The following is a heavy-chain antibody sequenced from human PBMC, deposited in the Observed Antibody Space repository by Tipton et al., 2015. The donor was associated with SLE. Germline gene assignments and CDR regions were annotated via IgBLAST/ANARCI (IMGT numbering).Heavy chain of an antibody. Sequence: QLVQSGAEVKKPGSSVKVSCKASGDTFSSYAISWVRQAPGQGLEWMGGIIPILGTANYAQKFQGRVTITADESTSTAYMELSSLRSEDTAVYYCARGSCSSTSCYTEGFDYWGQGTLVTVSS. CDR3: ARGSCSSTSCYTEGFDY. D-gene: IGHD2-2*02. CDR2: IIPILGTA. CDR1: GDTFSSYA. V-gene: IGHV1-69*01. J-gene: IGHJ4*02.